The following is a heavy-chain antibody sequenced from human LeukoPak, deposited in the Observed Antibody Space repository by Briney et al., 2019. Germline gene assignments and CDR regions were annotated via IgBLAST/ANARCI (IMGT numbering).Heavy chain of an antibody. D-gene: IGHD6-13*01. V-gene: IGHV3-33*01. CDR2: IWYDGSNK. Sequence: PGRSLRLSCAASGFTFSSYGMHWVRQAPGKGLEWVAVIWYDGSNKYYADSVKGRFTISRDNSKNTLYLQMNNLRAEDTAVYYCATRIAALDYWGQGTLVTVSS. CDR1: GFTFSSYG. J-gene: IGHJ4*02. CDR3: ATRIAALDY.